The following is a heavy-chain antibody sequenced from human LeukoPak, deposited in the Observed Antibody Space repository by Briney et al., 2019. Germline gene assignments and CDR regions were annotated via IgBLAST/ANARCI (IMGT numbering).Heavy chain of an antibody. J-gene: IGHJ4*02. CDR1: GGSISSGSYY. D-gene: IGHD5-24*01. Sequence: SQTLSLTCTVSGGSISSGSYYWSWIRQPAGKGLEWIGRIYTSGSTNYNPSLKSRVTISVDTSKNQFSLKLSSVTAADTAVYYCAREGSEVEMATITDYWGQGTLVTVSS. CDR3: AREGSEVEMATITDY. CDR2: IYTSGST. V-gene: IGHV4-61*02.